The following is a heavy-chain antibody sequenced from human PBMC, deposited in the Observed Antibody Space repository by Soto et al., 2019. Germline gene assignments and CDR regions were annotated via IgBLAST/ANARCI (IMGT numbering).Heavy chain of an antibody. D-gene: IGHD6-19*01. CDR2: INAVNGNT. Sequence: GASVKVSCKASGYTFTDYTMHWVRQAPGQRLEWMGWINAVNGNTKYSQKFQGRVTMTKDTSTDTAYMELSSLRSEDTAVYYCATDGRIAVAGGYWGQGTLVTVSS. CDR3: ATDGRIAVAGGY. J-gene: IGHJ4*02. CDR1: GYTFTDYT. V-gene: IGHV1-3*01.